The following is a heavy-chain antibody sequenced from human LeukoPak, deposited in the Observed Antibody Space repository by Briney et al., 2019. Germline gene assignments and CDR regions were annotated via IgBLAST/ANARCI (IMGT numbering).Heavy chain of an antibody. CDR1: GGSISSSNW. Sequence: PSETLSLTCTVSGGSISSSNWWSWVHQPPGKGLEWIGEIYHSGSTNYNPSLKSRVTISVDKSKNQFSLKLSSVTAADTAVYYCARTESDGSGVINWFDPWGQGTLVTVSS. V-gene: IGHV4-4*02. D-gene: IGHD3-10*01. CDR3: ARTESDGSGVINWFDP. J-gene: IGHJ5*02. CDR2: IYHSGST.